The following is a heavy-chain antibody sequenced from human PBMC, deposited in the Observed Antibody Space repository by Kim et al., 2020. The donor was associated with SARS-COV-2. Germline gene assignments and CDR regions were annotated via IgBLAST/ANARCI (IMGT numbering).Heavy chain of an antibody. J-gene: IGHJ6*02. Sequence: GESLKISCKGSGYSFTSYWISWVRQMPGKGLEWMGRIDPSDSYTNYSPSFQGHVTISADKSISTAYLQWSSLKASDTAMYYCARLGFYSGVRGVPTDYYYGMDVWGQGTTVTVSS. CDR2: IDPSDSYT. D-gene: IGHD3-10*01. CDR1: GYSFTSYW. V-gene: IGHV5-10-1*01. CDR3: ARLGFYSGVRGVPTDYYYGMDV.